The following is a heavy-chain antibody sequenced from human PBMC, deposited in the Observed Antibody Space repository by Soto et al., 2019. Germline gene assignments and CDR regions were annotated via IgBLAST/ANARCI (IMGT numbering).Heavy chain of an antibody. CDR2: ISWNSGSI. Sequence: EVQLVESGGGLVQPGRSLRLSCAASGFTFDDYAMHWVRQAPGKGLEWVSGISWNSGSIGYADSVKGRFTISRDNAKNSLYLQMNSLRAEDTALYYCAKEEADLYYYYGMDVWGQGTTVTVSS. CDR1: GFTFDDYA. CDR3: AKEEADLYYYYGMDV. J-gene: IGHJ6*02. V-gene: IGHV3-9*01.